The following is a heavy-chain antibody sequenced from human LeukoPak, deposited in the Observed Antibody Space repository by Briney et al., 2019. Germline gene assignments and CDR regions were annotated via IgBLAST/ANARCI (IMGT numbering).Heavy chain of an antibody. CDR2: ISSSSSYT. CDR1: GFTFSDYY. J-gene: IGHJ4*02. CDR3: AREERSGYSYGAIDY. V-gene: IGHV3-11*05. D-gene: IGHD5-18*01. Sequence: PGGSLRLSCAASGFTFSDYYMSWIRRAPGKGLEWVSYISSSSSYTNYADSVKGRFTISRDNAKNSLYLQMNSLRAEDTAVYYCAREERSGYSYGAIDYWGQGTLVTVSS.